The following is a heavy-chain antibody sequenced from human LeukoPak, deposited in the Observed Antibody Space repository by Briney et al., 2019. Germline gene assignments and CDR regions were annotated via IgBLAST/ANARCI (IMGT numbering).Heavy chain of an antibody. CDR2: INHSGST. CDR3: ARHRIVVVPAAIHLRAFDI. V-gene: IGHV4-34*01. Sequence: SETLSLTCAVYGGSFSGYYWSWIRQPPGKGLEWIGEINHSGSTNYNPSLKSRVTISVDTSKNQFSLKLSSVTAADTAVYYCARHRIVVVPAAIHLRAFDIWGQGTMVTVSS. D-gene: IGHD2-2*02. CDR1: GGSFSGYY. J-gene: IGHJ3*02.